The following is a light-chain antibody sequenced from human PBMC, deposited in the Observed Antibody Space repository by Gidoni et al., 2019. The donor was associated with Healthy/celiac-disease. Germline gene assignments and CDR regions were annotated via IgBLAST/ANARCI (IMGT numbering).Light chain of an antibody. J-gene: IGKJ1*01. CDR3: QQSYSPPWT. Sequence: IHMTHCSSSLSASVGDRVTITCRASQIISSYLNWYQQKPEKAPKLLNYAASSLQSRVPSRLGGSGYGTDFTLTISILTPEYFASYYRQQSYSPPWTFGQGTKLEIK. V-gene: IGKV1-39*01. CDR2: AAS. CDR1: QIISSY.